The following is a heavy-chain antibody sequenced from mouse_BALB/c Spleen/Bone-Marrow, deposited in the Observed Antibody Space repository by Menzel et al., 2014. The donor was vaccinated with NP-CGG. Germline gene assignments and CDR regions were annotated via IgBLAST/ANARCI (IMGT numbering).Heavy chain of an antibody. V-gene: IGHV5-17*02. CDR1: GFTFNAFG. CDR2: IISGSNTI. J-gene: IGHJ3*01. CDR3: ARSRYDVGWFAY. D-gene: IGHD2-14*01. Sequence: VQLQQSGGDLVQPGGSRKLSCAASGFTFNAFGMHWVRQAPERGLEWVAYIISGSNTIYYSDKVKGRFTISRDNPKNTLFLQMTSLRSEDTAMCYCARSRYDVGWFAYWGQGTLVTVSA.